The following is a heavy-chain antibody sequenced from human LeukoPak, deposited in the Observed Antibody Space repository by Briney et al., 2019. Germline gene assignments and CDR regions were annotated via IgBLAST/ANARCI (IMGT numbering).Heavy chain of an antibody. J-gene: IGHJ4*02. CDR2: IWHDGSNK. V-gene: IGHV3-30*02. CDR1: GFTFSNYG. Sequence: PGGSLRLSCAASGFTFSNYGMHWVRQAPGKGLEWVAIIWHDGSNKYYADSVKGRFTISRDNSKNTLYLQMNSLRAEDTAVYYCARDHIVVVPAADYYFDYWGQGTLVTVSS. D-gene: IGHD2-2*01. CDR3: ARDHIVVVPAADYYFDY.